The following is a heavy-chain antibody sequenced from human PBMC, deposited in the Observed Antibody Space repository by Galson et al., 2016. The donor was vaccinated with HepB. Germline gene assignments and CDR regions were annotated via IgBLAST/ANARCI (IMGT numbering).Heavy chain of an antibody. CDR3: ARDLGSGWYSPYYYYGMDV. V-gene: IGHV3-48*02. D-gene: IGHD6-19*01. CDR2: ISSSSSTI. CDR1: GFTFSSYS. Sequence: SLRLSCAASGFTFSSYSMNWVRQAPGKGLEWVSYISSSSSTIYYADSVKGRFTISRDNAKNSLYLQMNSLRDEDTAVYYCARDLGSGWYSPYYYYGMDVWCQGTTVTVSS. J-gene: IGHJ6*02.